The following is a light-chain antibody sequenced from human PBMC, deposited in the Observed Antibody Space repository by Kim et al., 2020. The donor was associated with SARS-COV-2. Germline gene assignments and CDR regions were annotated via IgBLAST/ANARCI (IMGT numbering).Light chain of an antibody. V-gene: IGKV1-27*01. CDR2: AAS. CDR1: KGISSS. CDR3: QKYDSAPWT. J-gene: IGKJ1*01. Sequence: VSGGDRVTITCRASKGISSSLAWYKHNPGKAPKLLIDAASALQSGVPSRFSGSGSGTDFTLTISSLQPEDVATYYCQKYDSAPWTFGQGTKVDIK.